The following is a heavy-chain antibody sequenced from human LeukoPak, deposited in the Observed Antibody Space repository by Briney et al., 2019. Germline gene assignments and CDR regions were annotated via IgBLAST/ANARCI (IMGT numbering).Heavy chain of an antibody. D-gene: IGHD4-17*01. Sequence: PGGSLRLSCVASGFTLSTYWMHWVRQAPGKGLLWVSRLSGDGSSTKYADSLKGRFTISRDNAKNTPYLQMNSLRVEDTAVYFCARASTTVPNLLDNWGQGTLVTVSS. V-gene: IGHV3-74*03. CDR3: ARASTTVPNLLDN. CDR2: LSGDGSST. J-gene: IGHJ4*02. CDR1: GFTLSTYW.